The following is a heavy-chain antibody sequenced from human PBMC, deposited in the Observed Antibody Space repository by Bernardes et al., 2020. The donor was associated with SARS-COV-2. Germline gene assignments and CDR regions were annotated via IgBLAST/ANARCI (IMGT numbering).Heavy chain of an antibody. CDR1: GFTFSNYG. J-gene: IGHJ4*02. V-gene: IGHV3-33*01. D-gene: IGHD3-22*01. CDR3: TRGPVSGYGSFGV. CDR2: IWFDGTNK. Sequence: GGSLRLSCTVSGFTFSNYGFHWVRQTPNKGLEWVAIIWFDGTNKYYGDSVKGRFTISRDNSQSTATLYLQMNNLRAEDTAIYYCTRGPVSGYGSFGVWGQGTLVTVSS.